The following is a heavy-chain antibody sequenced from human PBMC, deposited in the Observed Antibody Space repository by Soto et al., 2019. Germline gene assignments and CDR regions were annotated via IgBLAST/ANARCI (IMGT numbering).Heavy chain of an antibody. CDR2: IIPIFGTA. J-gene: IGHJ3*02. CDR1: GGTFSSYA. D-gene: IGHD3-22*01. CDR3: ARNYYDSSGYYYHAFDI. Sequence: SVKVSCKASGGTFSSYAISWVRQAPGQGLEWMGGIIPIFGTANYAQKLQGRVTMTTDTSTSTAYMELRSLRSDDTAVYYCARNYYDSSGYYYHAFDIWGQGTMVTVSS. V-gene: IGHV1-69*05.